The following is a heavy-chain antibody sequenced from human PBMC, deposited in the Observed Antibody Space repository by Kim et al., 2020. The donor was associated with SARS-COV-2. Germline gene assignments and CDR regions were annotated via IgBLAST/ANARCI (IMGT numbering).Heavy chain of an antibody. CDR2: IKSKTDGGTT. CDR1: GFTFSKAW. Sequence: GGSLRLSCAASGFTFSKAWMSWVRQAPGKGLEWVGRIKSKTDGGTTDYAAPVKGRFTISRDDTKNTLYLQMNSLKTEDTAVYYCTTLLRYFDWLDVKYYYYVMDVWGQGTTITVSS. V-gene: IGHV3-15*01. CDR3: TTLLRYFDWLDVKYYYYVMDV. J-gene: IGHJ6*02. D-gene: IGHD3-9*01.